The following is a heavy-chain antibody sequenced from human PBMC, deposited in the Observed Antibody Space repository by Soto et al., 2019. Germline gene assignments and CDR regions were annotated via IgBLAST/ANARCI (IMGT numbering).Heavy chain of an antibody. J-gene: IGHJ6*02. V-gene: IGHV3-48*02. CDR3: AVTHGMDV. CDR1: GXTLSSYR. Sequence: QAXGSLRLACAASGXTLSSYRMNWVRQAPGKGLEWVSYISSSSSTIYYADSVNGLFTISRYNAKNSLYLKMNSLRDEDTAVYYCAVTHGMDVWGQGTTVTVSS. CDR2: ISSSSSTI.